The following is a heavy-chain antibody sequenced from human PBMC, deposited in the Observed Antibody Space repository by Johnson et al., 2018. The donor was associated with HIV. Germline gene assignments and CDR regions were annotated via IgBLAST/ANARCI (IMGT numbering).Heavy chain of an antibody. CDR2: ISGGEDDT. J-gene: IGHJ3*02. D-gene: IGHD1-26*01. CDR1: GFSFIDYA. Sequence: VQLVESGGGLVRPGGSLRLSCVASGFSFIDYAMIWVRQAPGKGLEWVSFISGGEDDTYYADSVKGRFTISRDNSKTTLYLQMDSLRPEDTAVYYCAREATDAYVGLVGATTLGIQPAAFDIWGQGTMV. V-gene: IGHV3-23*04. CDR3: AREATDAYVGLVGATTLGIQPAAFDI.